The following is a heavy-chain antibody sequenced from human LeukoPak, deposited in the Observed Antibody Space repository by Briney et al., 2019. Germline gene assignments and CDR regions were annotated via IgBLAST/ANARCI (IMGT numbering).Heavy chain of an antibody. V-gene: IGHV1-18*01. J-gene: IGHJ4*02. Sequence: ASVKVSCKASGYTFTSYGISWVRQAPGQGLEWMGWISGYNGNTNYAQKFQGRVTMTRDTSTSTVYMELSSLRSEDTAVYYCARSILLKRQLAVQFWGQGTLVTVSS. CDR3: ARSILLKRQLAVQF. D-gene: IGHD3-3*02. CDR1: GYTFTSYG. CDR2: ISGYNGNT.